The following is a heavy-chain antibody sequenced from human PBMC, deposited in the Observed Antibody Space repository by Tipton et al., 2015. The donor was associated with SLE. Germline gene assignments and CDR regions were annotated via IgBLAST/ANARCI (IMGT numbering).Heavy chain of an antibody. CDR1: GGSISSGGYY. V-gene: IGHV4-31*03. J-gene: IGHJ5*02. CDR3: ARSDYDFWSGHWAVNWFDP. D-gene: IGHD3-3*01. Sequence: TLSLTCIVSGGSISSGGYYWSWIRQYPGKGLEWIGYIHYSGSTNYNPSLKSRVTISVDRSENQFSLNLSSLTAADTAVYFCARSDYDFWSGHWAVNWFDPWGQGTLVTVSS. CDR2: IHYSGST.